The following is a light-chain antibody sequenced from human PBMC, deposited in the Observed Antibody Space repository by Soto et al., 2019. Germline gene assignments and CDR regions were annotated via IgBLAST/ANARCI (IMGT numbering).Light chain of an antibody. V-gene: IGKV3-15*01. Sequence: IEVTQSPATXSVIQRERVPLTCRASQSVDINLAWYKQKNGEHXRXXXYGESNRETDMHGRLRGGGSANEFTINISSLLSEDYEVYYCQKSRNSPRTFGHGAKVDI. CDR1: QSVDIN. J-gene: IGKJ1*01. CDR2: GES. CDR3: QKSRNSPRT.